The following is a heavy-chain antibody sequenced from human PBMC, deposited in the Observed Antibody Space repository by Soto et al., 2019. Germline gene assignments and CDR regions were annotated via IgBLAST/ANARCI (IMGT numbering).Heavy chain of an antibody. V-gene: IGHV1-18*01. CDR2: INTYNGKT. Sequence: QVQLVQSGVEVKKPGASVKVSCKASDYTFTDYGVSWVRLAPGQGLEWMGWINTYNGKTNYAQKVHGRVTMTTDTSAATAYMELRSLKSDDTAVHYCARDQYAVGGDFSGLGTRVTVSS. J-gene: IGHJ4*02. CDR3: ARDQYAVGGDF. CDR1: DYTFTDYG. D-gene: IGHD1-26*01.